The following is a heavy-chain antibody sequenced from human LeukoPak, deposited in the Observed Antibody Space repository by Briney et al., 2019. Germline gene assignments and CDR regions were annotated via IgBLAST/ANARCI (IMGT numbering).Heavy chain of an antibody. CDR3: ARDSVFRPKYSGYDSWEDY. CDR2: ISSSSSYI. J-gene: IGHJ4*02. D-gene: IGHD5-12*01. CDR1: GFTFSSYS. V-gene: IGHV3-21*01. Sequence: GGSLRLSCAASGFTFSSYSMNWVRQAPGKGLEWVSSISSSSSYIYYADSVKGRFTISRDNAKNSLYLQMNSLRAEDTAVYYCARDSVFRPKYSGYDSWEDYWGQGTLVTVSS.